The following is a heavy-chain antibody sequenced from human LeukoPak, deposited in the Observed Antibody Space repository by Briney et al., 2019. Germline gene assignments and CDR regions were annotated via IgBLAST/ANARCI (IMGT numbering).Heavy chain of an antibody. CDR1: GGSISSSSYY. J-gene: IGHJ4*02. D-gene: IGHD4-11*01. CDR2: IYYSGST. V-gene: IGHV4-39*01. CDR3: ARVTTVTTVYFDY. Sequence: SETLSLTCTVSGGSISSSSYYWGWIRQPPGRGLEWIGSIYYSGSTYYNPSLKSRVTISVDTSKNQFSLKLSSVTAADTAVYYCARVTTVTTVYFDYWGQGTLVTVSS.